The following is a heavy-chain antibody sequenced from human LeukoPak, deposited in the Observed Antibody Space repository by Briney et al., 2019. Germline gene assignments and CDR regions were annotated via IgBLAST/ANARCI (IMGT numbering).Heavy chain of an antibody. Sequence: GGSLRLSCAASGFTFDDYAMRWVSQAPGKGLEWVSLISGDGGSTYYADSVKGRFTISRDNSKNSLYLQMNSLRTEDTALYYCAKGSGSIFDYWGQGTLVTVSS. J-gene: IGHJ4*02. CDR3: AKGSGSIFDY. V-gene: IGHV3-43*02. CDR1: GFTFDDYA. CDR2: ISGDGGST.